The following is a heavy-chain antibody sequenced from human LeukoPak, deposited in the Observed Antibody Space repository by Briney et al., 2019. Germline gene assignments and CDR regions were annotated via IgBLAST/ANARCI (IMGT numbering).Heavy chain of an antibody. CDR1: GFTFSSYA. J-gene: IGHJ4*02. Sequence: GGSLRLSCAASGFTFSSYAMHWVRQAPGKGLEWVAVISYDGSNKYYADSVKGRFTISRGNSKNTLYLQMNSLRAEDTAVYYCARESSGDLNYFDYWGQGTLVTVSS. D-gene: IGHD7-27*01. CDR2: ISYDGSNK. CDR3: ARESSGDLNYFDY. V-gene: IGHV3-30-3*01.